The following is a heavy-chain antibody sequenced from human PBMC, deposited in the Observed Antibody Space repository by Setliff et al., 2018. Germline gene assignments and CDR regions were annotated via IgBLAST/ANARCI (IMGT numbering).Heavy chain of an antibody. CDR3: ARTMITFGGVIVHAFDI. CDR1: GYTFTSYD. Sequence: EASVKVSCKASGYTFTSYDINWVRQATGQGLEWMGWMNPNSGNTGYAQKFQGRVTMTRNTSISTAYMELSSLRSEDTAVYYCARTMITFGGVIVHAFDIWGQGTMVT. V-gene: IGHV1-8*02. D-gene: IGHD3-16*02. CDR2: MNPNSGNT. J-gene: IGHJ3*02.